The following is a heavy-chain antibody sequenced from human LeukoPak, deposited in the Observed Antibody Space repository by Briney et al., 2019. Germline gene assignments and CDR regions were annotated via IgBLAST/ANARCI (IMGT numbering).Heavy chain of an antibody. D-gene: IGHD2-2*01. CDR1: GFTFSSYA. V-gene: IGHV3-30*04. CDR3: ARDGTIVVVPAAMPAYYLDY. CDR2: ISYDGSNK. J-gene: IGHJ4*02. Sequence: GGSLRLSCAASGFTFSSYAMHWVRQAPGKGLEWVAVISYDGSNKYYADSVKGRFTISRDNSKNTLYLQMNSLRAEDTAVYYCARDGTIVVVPAAMPAYYLDYWGQGTLVTVSS.